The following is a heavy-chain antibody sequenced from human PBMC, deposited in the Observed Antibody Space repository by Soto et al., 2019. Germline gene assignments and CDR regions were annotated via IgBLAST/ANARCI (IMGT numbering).Heavy chain of an antibody. D-gene: IGHD4-17*01. CDR3: ARVATVTPLLEPPTPMDY. Sequence: QVQLVQSGAEVKKPGASVKVSCKASGYTFTSYAMPWVRQAPGQRREWMGWINAGNGNTKYSQKFQGRVTITRDTSDSTAYMELSSLRSEDTAVYYCARVATVTPLLEPPTPMDYWGQGTLVTVSS. CDR1: GYTFTSYA. CDR2: INAGNGNT. J-gene: IGHJ4*02. V-gene: IGHV1-3*01.